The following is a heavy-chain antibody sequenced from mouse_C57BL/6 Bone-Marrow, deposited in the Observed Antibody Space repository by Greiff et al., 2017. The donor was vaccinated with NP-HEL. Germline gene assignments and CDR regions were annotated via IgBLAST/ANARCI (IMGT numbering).Heavy chain of an antibody. V-gene: IGHV14-2*01. J-gene: IGHJ2*01. CDR2: IDPENGET. CDR1: GFNIKDYY. Sequence: EVKLVESGAELVKPGASVKLSCTASGFNIKDYYMHWVKQRTDQGLEWIGRIDPENGETKYAPKFQGKATITADTSSNTAYLQLSSLTSEDTAVYYCAGEVLRPLDYWGQGTTLTGSS. D-gene: IGHD1-1*01. CDR3: AGEVLRPLDY.